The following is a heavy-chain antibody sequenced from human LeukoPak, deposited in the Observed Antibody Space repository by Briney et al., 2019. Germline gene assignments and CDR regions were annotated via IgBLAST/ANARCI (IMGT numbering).Heavy chain of an antibody. CDR1: GYSISSGYY. CDR2: IYHAGST. Sequence: SETLSLTCTVSGYSISSGYYWGWIRQSPGKGLEWIGSIYHAGSTFHNPSLKSRVTISVDTSKNQFSLKVNSVTAADTAVYYCARRNWLELTNNYIDYWGQGTLVTVSS. J-gene: IGHJ4*02. V-gene: IGHV4-38-2*02. CDR3: ARRNWLELTNNYIDY. D-gene: IGHD6-19*01.